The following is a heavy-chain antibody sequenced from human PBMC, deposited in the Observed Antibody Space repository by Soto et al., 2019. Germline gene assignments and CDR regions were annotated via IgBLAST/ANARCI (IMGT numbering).Heavy chain of an antibody. V-gene: IGHV4-59*01. CDR1: GGSISSYY. D-gene: IGHD4-17*01. CDR2: IYYSGST. Sequence: SETLSLTCTVSGGSISSYYWSWIRQPPGKGLEWIGYIYYSGSTNHNPSLKSRVTISVDTSKNQFSLKLSSATAADTAVYYCARVRYGDYVGGYYYYFDYWGQGTLVTVSS. CDR3: ARVRYGDYVGGYYYYFDY. J-gene: IGHJ4*02.